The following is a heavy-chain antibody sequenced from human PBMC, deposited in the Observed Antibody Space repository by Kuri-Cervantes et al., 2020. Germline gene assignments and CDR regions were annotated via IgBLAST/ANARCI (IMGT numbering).Heavy chain of an antibody. V-gene: IGHV3-30*03. CDR3: ARETIVVVRRGCFDY. Sequence: GGSLRLSCAASGFTFSSYGMHWVRQAPGKGLEWVAVISYDGSNKYYADSVKGRFTISRDNSKHTLYLQMNSLRAEDTAVYYCARETIVVVRRGCFDYWGQGTLVTVSS. J-gene: IGHJ4*02. CDR1: GFTFSSYG. CDR2: ISYDGSNK. D-gene: IGHD3-22*01.